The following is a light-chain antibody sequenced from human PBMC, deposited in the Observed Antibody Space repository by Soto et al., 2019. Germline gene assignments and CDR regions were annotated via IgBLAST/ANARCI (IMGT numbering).Light chain of an antibody. Sequence: EIVLTQSPGTLSLSPGERATLSCRASQSVSSSYLAWYQQKPGQAPRLLIYGASRRATGIPGRFSGSGSGTDFTLTISRLEPEDLAVYYCQQYGSSPWTFGQGTKVEIK. V-gene: IGKV3-20*01. J-gene: IGKJ1*01. CDR2: GAS. CDR1: QSVSSSY. CDR3: QQYGSSPWT.